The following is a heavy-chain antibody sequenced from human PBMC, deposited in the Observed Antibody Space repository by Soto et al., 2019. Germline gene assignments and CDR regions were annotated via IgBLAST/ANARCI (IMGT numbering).Heavy chain of an antibody. CDR3: ARDKVGLFDT. J-gene: IGHJ5*02. Sequence: SETLSLTCTVSGGSFSSYYWSWIRQPPGKGLEWIGYIYYSGSTNYNPSLKSRVTMSVHTSQNQFSLKLSSVTAADTAVYYCARDKVGLFDTWGQGTLVTVSS. D-gene: IGHD2-2*01. CDR1: GGSFSSYY. CDR2: IYYSGST. V-gene: IGHV4-59*01.